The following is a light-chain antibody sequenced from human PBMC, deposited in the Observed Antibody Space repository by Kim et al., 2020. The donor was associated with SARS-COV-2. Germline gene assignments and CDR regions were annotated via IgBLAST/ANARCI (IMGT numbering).Light chain of an antibody. J-gene: IGLJ2*01. CDR3: QSYNRSNVV. Sequence: GKTETVHCTRSSGSIDDSYEQWYQQRPSRVPTAVIYADDQRPSGVSDRFSGSIDNSSNSASLTISGLKTEDEADYYCQSYNRSNVVFGGGTQLTVL. CDR2: ADD. V-gene: IGLV6-57*03. CDR1: SGSIDDSY.